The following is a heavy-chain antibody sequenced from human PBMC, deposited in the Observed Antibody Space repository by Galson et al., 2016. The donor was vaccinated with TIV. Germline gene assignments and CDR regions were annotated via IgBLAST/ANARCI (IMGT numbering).Heavy chain of an antibody. Sequence: SVKVSCKASGGTFSNYAFSWVRQAPGQGLEWMGGIIPLFRTTNYAQKFQGRVTITADKSTNTAYMELNSLKYGDTAVYYCATDRNTAFDTYHYYYGMDVWGQGTTVIVSS. CDR1: GGTFSNYA. J-gene: IGHJ6*02. V-gene: IGHV1-69*06. CDR3: ATDRNTAFDTYHYYYGMDV. D-gene: IGHD5-18*01. CDR2: IIPLFRTT.